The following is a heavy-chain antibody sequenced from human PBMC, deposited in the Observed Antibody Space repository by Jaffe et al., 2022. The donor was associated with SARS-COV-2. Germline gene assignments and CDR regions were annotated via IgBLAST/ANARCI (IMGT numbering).Heavy chain of an antibody. CDR3: ARGIAVAGTDYYYYGMDV. CDR1: GYTFTSYD. CDR2: MNPNSGNT. J-gene: IGHJ6*02. D-gene: IGHD6-19*01. Sequence: QVQLVQSGAEVKKPGASVKVSCKASGYTFTSYDINWVRQATGQGLEWMGWMNPNSGNTGYAQKFQGRVTMTRNTSISTAYMELSSLRSEDTAVYYCARGIAVAGTDYYYYGMDVWGQGTTVTVSS. V-gene: IGHV1-8*01.